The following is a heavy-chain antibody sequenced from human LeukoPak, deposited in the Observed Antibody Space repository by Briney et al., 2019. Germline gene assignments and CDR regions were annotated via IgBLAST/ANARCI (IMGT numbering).Heavy chain of an antibody. Sequence: GGSLRLSCAASGLSFSSSIMHWVRQAPGKGLEWVSGISFDESKYYADSVKGRFTISRDNSKNTLYLQMNSLRGEGTAMYYCAREGYSSGRAPAFDFWGQGTMVTVSS. CDR2: ISFDESK. D-gene: IGHD6-19*01. CDR1: GLSFSSSI. CDR3: AREGYSSGRAPAFDF. V-gene: IGHV3-30*01. J-gene: IGHJ3*01.